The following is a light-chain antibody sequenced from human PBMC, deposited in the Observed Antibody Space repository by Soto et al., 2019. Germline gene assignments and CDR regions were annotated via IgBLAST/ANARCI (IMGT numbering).Light chain of an antibody. CDR2: GAS. V-gene: IGKV3-20*01. CDR1: QSVSSSY. CDR3: QQYGSLPCT. J-gene: IGKJ1*01. Sequence: EIVLTQSPGTLSLSPGERATLSCRASQSVSSSYLAWYQQKPGQAPRPLIYGASSRAIGIPDRFSGSGSGTDFTLTISRLEPEDFAVYYCQQYGSLPCTFGQGTKVEIK.